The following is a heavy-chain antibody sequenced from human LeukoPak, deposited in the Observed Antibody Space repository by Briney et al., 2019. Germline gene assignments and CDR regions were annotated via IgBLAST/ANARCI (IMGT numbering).Heavy chain of an antibody. CDR1: GLSFSNYA. Sequence: GGSLRLSCVASGLSFSNYAMNWVRQAPGKGLEWVSIISDSGGRTYYADSVKGRFTISRDNSKNTLYLQMNSLRAEDTAVYYCAKDFVSSSWSFDYWGQGTLVTVSS. CDR3: AKDFVSSSWSFDY. D-gene: IGHD6-13*01. J-gene: IGHJ4*02. CDR2: ISDSGGRT. V-gene: IGHV3-23*01.